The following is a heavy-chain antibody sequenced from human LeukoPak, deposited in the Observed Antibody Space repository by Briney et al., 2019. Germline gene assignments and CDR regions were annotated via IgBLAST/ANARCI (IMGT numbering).Heavy chain of an antibody. D-gene: IGHD3-22*01. CDR2: INHSGST. V-gene: IGHV4-34*01. CDR3: ARGRGINMIVVVITGFDY. Sequence: PSETLSLTCAVYGGSFSGYYWSWIRQPPGKGLEWIGEINHSGSTNYNPSLKSRVTTSVDTSKNQFSLKLSSVTAADTAVYYCARGRGINMIVVVITGFDYWGQGTLVTVSS. J-gene: IGHJ4*02. CDR1: GGSFSGYY.